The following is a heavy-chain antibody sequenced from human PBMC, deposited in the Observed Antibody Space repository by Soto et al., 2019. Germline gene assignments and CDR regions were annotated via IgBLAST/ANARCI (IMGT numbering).Heavy chain of an antibody. CDR1: GYTFMSYP. D-gene: IGHD3-10*01. V-gene: IGHV1-3*01. CDR3: ARDQFTLVRGVIPYLDY. Sequence: ASVKVSCKASGYTFMSYPLHWVRQAPGQRPEWMGWINAGDDITQFSQKFQGRLTFTRDTSASTGYMELRSLRSEDTAVYYCARDQFTLVRGVIPYLDYWGQGTPVTVSS. J-gene: IGHJ4*02. CDR2: INAGDDIT.